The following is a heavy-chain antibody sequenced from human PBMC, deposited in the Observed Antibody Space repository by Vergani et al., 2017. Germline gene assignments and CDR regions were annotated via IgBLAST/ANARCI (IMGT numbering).Heavy chain of an antibody. Sequence: QVQLQESGPGLVKPSETLSLTCTVSGGSISSYYWSWSRQPQGKGLEWVGYIYYSGSTNYNPSLKSLVTISVDTSKNQFSLKLSSVTAADTAVYYCAWLWIFGVVHRDHNYYYYYMDVWGKGTTVTVSS. CDR1: GGSISSYY. CDR2: IYYSGST. CDR3: AWLWIFGVVHRDHNYYYYYMDV. V-gene: IGHV4-59*01. J-gene: IGHJ6*03. D-gene: IGHD3-3*01.